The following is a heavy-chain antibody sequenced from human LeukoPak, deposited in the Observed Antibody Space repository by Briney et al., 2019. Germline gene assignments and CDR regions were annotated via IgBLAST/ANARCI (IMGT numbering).Heavy chain of an antibody. J-gene: IGHJ3*02. CDR3: ARQGAGASYYDPTGLPRGAFDS. CDR2: ILPGDSDT. Sequence: GESLKISCRASGYIFTNYWIAWVRWMPGEGLQWMGIILPGDSDTRYSPSFRGQVTTSAETSTRTAYLQWTSLRASDSAIYYCARQGAGASYYDPTGLPRGAFDSWGQGTTVTVSS. D-gene: IGHD3-22*01. V-gene: IGHV5-51*01. CDR1: GYIFTNYW.